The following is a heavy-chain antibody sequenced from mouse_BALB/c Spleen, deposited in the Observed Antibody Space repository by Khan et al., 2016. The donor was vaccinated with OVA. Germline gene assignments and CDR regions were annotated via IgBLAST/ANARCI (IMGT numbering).Heavy chain of an antibody. CDR1: GYTFTSYD. CDR2: INPYNDYT. V-gene: IGHV1S136*01. J-gene: IGHJ3*01. Sequence: EVQLQQSGPELVKPGASVKMSCKASGYTFTSYDMYWVKQKPGQGLEWIGYINPYNDYTKFNEKFIGKATLTSDKSSSTAYMELSSLTSEDSAVXYCARGGLELQTWFAYWSQGTLVTVSA. CDR3: ARGGLELQTWFAY. D-gene: IGHD3-1*01.